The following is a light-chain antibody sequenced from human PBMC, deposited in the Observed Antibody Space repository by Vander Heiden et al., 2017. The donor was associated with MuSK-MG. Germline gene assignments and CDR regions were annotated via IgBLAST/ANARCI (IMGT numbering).Light chain of an antibody. V-gene: IGKV3-20*01. Sequence: ENALTQSPGSLSLSQGERATPSCRASQRVSSSYLAWYQQKPGQAPRLLIYGASSRATGIPDRFSGIGSGTDFTLTISRLEPEDLAVYYCQQYGSSPLTFGGGTKVEIK. CDR3: QQYGSSPLT. CDR2: GAS. J-gene: IGKJ4*01. CDR1: QRVSSSY.